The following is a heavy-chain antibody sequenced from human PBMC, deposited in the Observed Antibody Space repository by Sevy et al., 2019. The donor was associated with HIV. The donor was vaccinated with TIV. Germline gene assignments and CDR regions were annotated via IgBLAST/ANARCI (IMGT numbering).Heavy chain of an antibody. D-gene: IGHD3-16*01. CDR3: AKDLAQGGTLNFYYYGMDF. CDR1: GFNFNDYA. CDR2: INWFGTII. Sequence: GGSLRLSCIASGFNFNDYAMHWVRQVPGKGLEWVSGINWFGTIIGYGDSVKGRFTISRDNARKSVYPEMTSLRPEDTVLYYCAKDLAQGGTLNFYYYGMDFWGQGTTVTVSS. V-gene: IGHV3-9*01. J-gene: IGHJ6*02.